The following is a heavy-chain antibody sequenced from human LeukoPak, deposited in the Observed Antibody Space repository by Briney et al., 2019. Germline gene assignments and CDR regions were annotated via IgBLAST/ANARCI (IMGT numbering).Heavy chain of an antibody. CDR2: ISGYNGNT. D-gene: IGHD2-2*01. J-gene: IGHJ5*02. Sequence: ASVKVSCKASGYTFTNYGINWVRQAPGRGLEWMGWISGYNGNTHYGQKFHGRVTMTTDTSTSTVYMELRSLTSDDTAVYYCARIGCSSTSCYGNSVDPWGQGTLVTVSS. V-gene: IGHV1-18*01. CDR1: GYTFTNYG. CDR3: ARIGCSSTSCYGNSVDP.